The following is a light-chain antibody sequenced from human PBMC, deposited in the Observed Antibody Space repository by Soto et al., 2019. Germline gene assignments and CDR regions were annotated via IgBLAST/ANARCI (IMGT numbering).Light chain of an antibody. Sequence: EIALTQSPGTLSLSPGERATLSCRASQSVSSSYLAWYQQKPGQAPRLLIYGASSRATGIPDRFSGSGSGTDFTLTISRLEPEDFAVYYCQQYGSSPSWTFCQGTKVEIK. CDR2: GAS. CDR1: QSVSSSY. CDR3: QQYGSSPSWT. V-gene: IGKV3-20*01. J-gene: IGKJ1*01.